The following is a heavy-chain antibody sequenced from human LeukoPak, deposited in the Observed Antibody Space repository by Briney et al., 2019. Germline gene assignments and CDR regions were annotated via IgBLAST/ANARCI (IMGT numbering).Heavy chain of an antibody. J-gene: IGHJ4*02. CDR3: ARIFWDCSGGSCYSRIDY. D-gene: IGHD2-15*01. CDR2: MNPNSGNT. Sequence: ASVKVSCKASGYTFTNYGISWVRQATGQGLEWMGWMNPNSGNTGYAQKFQGRVTITRNTSISTAYMELSSLRSEDTAVYYCARIFWDCSGGSCYSRIDYWGQGTLVTVSS. CDR1: GYTFTNYG. V-gene: IGHV1-8*03.